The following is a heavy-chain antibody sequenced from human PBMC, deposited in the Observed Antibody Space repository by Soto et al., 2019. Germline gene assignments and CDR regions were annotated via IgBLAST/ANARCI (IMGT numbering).Heavy chain of an antibody. CDR1: GFDVSNTA. J-gene: IGHJ4*02. Sequence: EVQLGESGGDLVQRGGSLRLSCAASGFDVSNTAMSWVRQAPGKGLELVSVIYSGGYTNYADAVKGRFIVSRDSPKNTLYLQMDSLRAEDTAVYYCAREAIIVIAAPEYYFDSWGQGTLVTVSS. CDR3: AREAIIVIAAPEYYFDS. D-gene: IGHD3-22*01. V-gene: IGHV3-66*01. CDR2: IYSGGYT.